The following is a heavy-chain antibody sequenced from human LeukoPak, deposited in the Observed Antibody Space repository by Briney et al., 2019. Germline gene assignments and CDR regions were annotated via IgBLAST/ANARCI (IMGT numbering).Heavy chain of an antibody. CDR1: GGTFSSYA. J-gene: IGHJ6*04. CDR2: IIPMFRTA. CDR3: ARRVRRGVSHPPHYYYYYAMDV. Sequence: ASVKVSCKSSGGTFSSYAISWVRQAPGQGLEWMGGIIPMFRTANYAQKFQGRVTIAADESTSTAYMELSSLRSEDTAVYYCARRVRRGVSHPPHYYYYYAMDVWGKGTTITVSA. V-gene: IGHV1-69*01. D-gene: IGHD3-10*01.